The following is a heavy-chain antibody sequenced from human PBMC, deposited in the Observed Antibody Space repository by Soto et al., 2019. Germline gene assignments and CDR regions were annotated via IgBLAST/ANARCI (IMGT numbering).Heavy chain of an antibody. V-gene: IGHV1-69*06. Sequence: SVKVSCKASGVTFSSYSISWVRQAPVQGLEWMGGIIPIFGTANYAQKFQGRVTITADKSTSTAYMELSSLRSEDTAVYYCARGGGAIFGVVISHPTFDYWGQGTLVTVSS. CDR2: IIPIFGTA. CDR3: ARGGGAIFGVVISHPTFDY. D-gene: IGHD3-3*01. CDR1: GVTFSSYS. J-gene: IGHJ4*02.